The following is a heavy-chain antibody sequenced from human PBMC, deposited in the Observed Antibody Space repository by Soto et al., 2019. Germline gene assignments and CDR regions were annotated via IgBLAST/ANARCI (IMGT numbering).Heavy chain of an antibody. Sequence: SETLSLTCTVSGGSVSSGSYYWSWIRQPPGKGLEWIGYIYYSGSTNYNPSLKSRVTISVDTSKNQFSLKLSSVTAADTAVYYCARGVIVVVVAATAQSDAFDIWGQGTMVTVSS. V-gene: IGHV4-61*01. CDR3: ARGVIVVVVAATAQSDAFDI. D-gene: IGHD2-15*01. CDR2: IYYSGST. J-gene: IGHJ3*02. CDR1: GGSVSSGSYY.